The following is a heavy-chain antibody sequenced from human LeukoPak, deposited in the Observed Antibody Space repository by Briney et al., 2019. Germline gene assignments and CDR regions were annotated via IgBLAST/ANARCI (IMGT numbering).Heavy chain of an antibody. D-gene: IGHD6-6*01. CDR3: AKLRGITSSPFDY. CDR2: IYPGDSDT. Sequence: GESLKISCKASGYSFITYWIAWVRQMPGKGLEWMATIYPGDSDTRYSPSFQGQVTISVDKSITTAYLQWSSLKASDTAMYYCAKLRGITSSPFDYWGQGTLVTVSS. CDR1: GYSFITYW. V-gene: IGHV5-51*01. J-gene: IGHJ4*02.